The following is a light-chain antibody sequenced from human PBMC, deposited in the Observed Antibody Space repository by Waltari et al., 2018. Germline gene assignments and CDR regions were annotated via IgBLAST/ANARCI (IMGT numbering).Light chain of an antibody. CDR3: SSYAGSNNLV. CDR1: SRDVGASYY. V-gene: IGLV2-8*01. CDR2: EVS. Sequence: QSALTQPPSASGSPGQSVTISCTGTSRDVGASYYFPWYQHHPGKAPKLLISEVSKRPSGVPDRFSGSRSGNTASLTVSGLQAEDEADYYCSSYAGSNNLVFGGGTKLTVL. J-gene: IGLJ2*01.